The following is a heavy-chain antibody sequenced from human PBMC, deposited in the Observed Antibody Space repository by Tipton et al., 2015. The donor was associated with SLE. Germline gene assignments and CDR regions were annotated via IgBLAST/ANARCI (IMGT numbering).Heavy chain of an antibody. CDR2: IYDRLST. CDR1: GASISGSH. V-gene: IGHV4-59*01. J-gene: IGHJ4*02. Sequence: TLSLTCTVSGASISGSHWTWIRQTPGKELQWIGYIYDRLSTNYNPSLRGRVTISVGTSKDLFFLNLTSVTSEDTAVYYCATGQVGAMAHWGQGILVTVSS. D-gene: IGHD1-26*01. CDR3: ATGQVGAMAH.